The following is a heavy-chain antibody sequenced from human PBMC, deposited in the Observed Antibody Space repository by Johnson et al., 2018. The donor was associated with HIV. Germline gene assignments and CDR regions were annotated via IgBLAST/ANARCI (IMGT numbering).Heavy chain of an antibody. D-gene: IGHD3-10*01. Sequence: QVQLVESGGGVVQPGRSLRLSCAASGFTFSSYAMHWVRQAPGKGLEWVAVISYDGSNKYYADSVKGRFTISRDNSKNTLYLQMNSLRAEDTAVDYCARGVDGAFDIWGQGTMVTVSS. J-gene: IGHJ3*02. CDR1: GFTFSSYA. CDR2: ISYDGSNK. CDR3: ARGVDGAFDI. V-gene: IGHV3-30-3*01.